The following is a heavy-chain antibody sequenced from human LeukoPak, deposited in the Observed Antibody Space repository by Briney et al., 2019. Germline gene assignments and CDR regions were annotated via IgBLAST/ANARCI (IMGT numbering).Heavy chain of an antibody. CDR2: IYHSGST. CDR1: GFTVSSNY. Sequence: LRLSCAASGFTVSSNYMSWIRQPPGKGLEWIGYIYHSGSTYYNPSLKSRVTISVDRSKNQFSLKLSSVTAADTAVYYCARANVLLWFGELLGYFDYWGQGTLVTVSS. CDR3: ARANVLLWFGELLGYFDY. V-gene: IGHV4-30-2*01. D-gene: IGHD3-10*01. J-gene: IGHJ4*02.